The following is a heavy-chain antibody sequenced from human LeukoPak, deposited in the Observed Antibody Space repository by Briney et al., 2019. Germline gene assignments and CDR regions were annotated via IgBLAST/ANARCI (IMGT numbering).Heavy chain of an antibody. J-gene: IGHJ4*02. CDR3: ASGYRDYGRPFDY. V-gene: IGHV3-48*01. CDR1: GFTFSSYS. Sequence: GGSLRLSCAASGFTFSSYSINWVRQVPGKGLEWVSYISSSSSTIYYADSVKGRFTISRDNAKNSLYLQMNSMRAEDTAVYYCASGYRDYGRPFDYWGQGTLVTVSS. D-gene: IGHD4-17*01. CDR2: ISSSSSTI.